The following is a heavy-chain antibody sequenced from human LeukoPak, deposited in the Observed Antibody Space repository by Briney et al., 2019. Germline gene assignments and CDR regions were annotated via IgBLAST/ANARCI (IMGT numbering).Heavy chain of an antibody. J-gene: IGHJ4*02. CDR1: GFTFSSYN. V-gene: IGHV3-21*01. D-gene: IGHD1-1*01. Sequence: GGSLRLSCAASGFTFSSYNMNGVRQAPGKGLEWVSSITSSSSIYYADSVKGRFTISRDNAKNSLYLQMNSLRAEDTAVYYCANTKQFEYWGQGTLVTVSS. CDR2: ITSSSSI. CDR3: ANTKQFEY.